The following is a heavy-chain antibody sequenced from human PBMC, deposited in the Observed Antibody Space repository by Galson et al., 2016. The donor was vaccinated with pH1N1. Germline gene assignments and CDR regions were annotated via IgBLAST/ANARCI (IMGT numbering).Heavy chain of an antibody. CDR2: VIAIFRTT. Sequence: SVKVSCKVSGVTFSSSSISWVRQAPGQGLEWMGGVIAIFRTTSFAQRFKDRVTITTDESTTTAYMELNILKSDDTAIYCCSRPRTCYYVGMDAFDVWGQGTRVTVSS. CDR1: GVTFSSSS. V-gene: IGHV1-69*05. D-gene: IGHD3/OR15-3a*01. J-gene: IGHJ3*01. CDR3: SRPRTCYYVGMDAFDV.